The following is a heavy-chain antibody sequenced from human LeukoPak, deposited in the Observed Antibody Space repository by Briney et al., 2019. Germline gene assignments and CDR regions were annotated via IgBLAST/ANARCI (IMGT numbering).Heavy chain of an antibody. CDR3: ARERTPYYCMDV. CDR2: MNPNSGNT. J-gene: IGHJ6*03. D-gene: IGHD2-2*01. Sequence: ASVKVSCKASGYTFTSYDINWVRQATGQGLEWMGWMNPNSGNTGYAQKFQGRVTMTRNTSISTAYMELSSLRSEDTAVYYCARERTPYYCMDVWGKGTTVTVSS. CDR1: GYTFTSYD. V-gene: IGHV1-8*01.